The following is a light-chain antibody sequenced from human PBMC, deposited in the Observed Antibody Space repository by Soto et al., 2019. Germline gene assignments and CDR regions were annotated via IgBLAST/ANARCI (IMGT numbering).Light chain of an antibody. CDR1: QSISSW. J-gene: IGKJ1*01. CDR2: KAS. CDR3: HQYNSFWT. Sequence: DIQMTQSPSTLSASVGDRVTITCRASQSISSWLAWYQQKPGKAPKLLIYKASSLESGVPSRFSGIGSGTEFTLTISSLQPDDFATYYCHQYNSFWTFGQGTKVEIK. V-gene: IGKV1-5*03.